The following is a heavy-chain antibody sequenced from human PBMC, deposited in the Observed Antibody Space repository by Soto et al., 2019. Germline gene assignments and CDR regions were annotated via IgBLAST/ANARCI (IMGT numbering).Heavy chain of an antibody. V-gene: IGHV4-34*01. D-gene: IGHD5-12*01. J-gene: IGHJ1*01. CDR3: ERAIPGWLRSRPLDT. Sequence: TETLSLTSAVSGGPVSGYYWSWIRQPPGKGLEWIGEINHRGSTNYNPPLKSRVTISVDTSKNQLCLKLSSVTAAATAVYYCERAIPGWLRSRPLDTWRQVTLV. CDR1: GGPVSGYY. CDR2: INHRGST.